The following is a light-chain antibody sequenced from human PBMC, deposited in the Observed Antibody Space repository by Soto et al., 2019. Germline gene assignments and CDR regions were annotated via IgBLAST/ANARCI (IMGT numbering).Light chain of an antibody. V-gene: IGLV2-14*01. CDR3: SSYTSSSTLVV. CDR1: SSDVGGYNY. Sequence: QSVLTQPASVSGSPGQSITISCTGTSSDVGGYNYVSWYQQHPGKAPKLMIYDVSNRPSGVSTRFSGSKSGNTASLTISGLQAEDEAEYYCSSYTSSSTLVVFGGGTKLTVL. CDR2: DVS. J-gene: IGLJ2*01.